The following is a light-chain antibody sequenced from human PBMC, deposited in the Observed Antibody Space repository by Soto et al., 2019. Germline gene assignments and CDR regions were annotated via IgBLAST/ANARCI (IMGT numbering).Light chain of an antibody. CDR2: GAS. CDR3: QQYGNSPPT. CDR1: QSLSSTY. J-gene: IGKJ4*01. V-gene: IGKV3-20*01. Sequence: EIVLTQSPATLSLSPGERATLSCRASQSLSSTYLAWYQQKPGQAPRLLIYGASSRATGIPDRFSGSGSATDFTLTISRLEPEDFAVYHCQQYGNSPPTFGGGTKVEI.